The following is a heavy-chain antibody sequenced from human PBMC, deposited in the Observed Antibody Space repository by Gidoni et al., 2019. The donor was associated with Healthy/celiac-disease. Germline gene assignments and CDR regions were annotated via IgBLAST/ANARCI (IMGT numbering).Heavy chain of an antibody. V-gene: IGHV1-69*06. CDR3: ARDSRAYFDWLFSRHGKHYYYYGMDV. CDR2: IIPIFGTA. J-gene: IGHJ6*02. Sequence: QGLEWMGGIIPIFGTANYAQKFQGRVTITADKSTSTAYMELSSLRSEDTAVYYCARDSRAYFDWLFSRHGKHYYYYGMDVWGQGTTVTVSS. D-gene: IGHD3-9*01.